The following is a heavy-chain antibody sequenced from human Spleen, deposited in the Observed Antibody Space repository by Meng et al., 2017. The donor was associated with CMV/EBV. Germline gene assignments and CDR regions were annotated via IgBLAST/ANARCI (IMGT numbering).Heavy chain of an antibody. CDR2: INSDGSST. CDR1: GFTFSTYW. D-gene: IGHD2-2*01. Sequence: GESLKISCSASGFTFSTYWMHWVRQVPGKGLVWVSRINSDGSSTSYAGSVKGRFTISRDNAKNSLYLQMNSLRAEDTALYYCAKGRGGYQLLPLDYWGQGTLVTVSS. J-gene: IGHJ4*02. CDR3: AKGRGGYQLLPLDY. V-gene: IGHV3-74*01.